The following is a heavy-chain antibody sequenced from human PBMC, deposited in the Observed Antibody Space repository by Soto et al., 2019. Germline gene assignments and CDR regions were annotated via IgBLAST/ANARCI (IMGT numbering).Heavy chain of an antibody. CDR2: IYYSGST. Sequence: QVQLQESGPGLVKPSETLSLTCTVSGGSISSYYWSWIRQPPGKGLEWIGYIYYSGSTNYNPSLKSRVTIYVDTSKDQFSLKLSSVTAADPAVYYCARRWGGTFDYWGQGTLVTVSS. D-gene: IGHD2-21*01. CDR1: GGSISSYY. CDR3: ARRWGGTFDY. V-gene: IGHV4-59*01. J-gene: IGHJ4*02.